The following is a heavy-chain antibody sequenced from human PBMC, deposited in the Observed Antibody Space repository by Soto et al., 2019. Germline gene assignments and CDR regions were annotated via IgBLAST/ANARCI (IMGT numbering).Heavy chain of an antibody. D-gene: IGHD3-3*01. V-gene: IGHV4-59*01. CDR1: GGSIRSYY. CDR2: IYYSGST. Sequence: QVQLQESGPGLVKPSETLSLTCTVSGGSIRSYYWSWIRQPPGKGLEWIGYIYYSGSTNYNPSLKSRVTISVDTSKNQFSLKLSSVTAADTAVYYCARSGYDFWSGYYYYYYGMDVWGQGTTVTVSS. J-gene: IGHJ6*02. CDR3: ARSGYDFWSGYYYYYYGMDV.